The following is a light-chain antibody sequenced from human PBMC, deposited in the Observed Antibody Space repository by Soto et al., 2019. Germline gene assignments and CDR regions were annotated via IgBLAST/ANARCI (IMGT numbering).Light chain of an antibody. CDR1: ESIDNW. CDR3: QQLRMYPST. Sequence: DIQMTQSPSTLSASVGDTVTITCRASESIDNWLAWYQQKPGKAPKLLIFAASTLVRGVPSRFSGRGSGTEFTLTISSLQADDYATFYCQQLRMYPSTFGGGTKVDIK. CDR2: AAS. J-gene: IGKJ4*01. V-gene: IGKV1-5*01.